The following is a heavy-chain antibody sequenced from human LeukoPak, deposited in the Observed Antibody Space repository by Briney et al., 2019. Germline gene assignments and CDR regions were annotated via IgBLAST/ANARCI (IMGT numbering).Heavy chain of an antibody. J-gene: IGHJ4*02. Sequence: GGSLRLSCAASGFTFDDYTMPWVRQTPGKGLEWVSLISWDGVSTYYVDSVKGRFTISRDNSKNSLYLQMNSLRTEDTALYYCATGANGNYGIYYFDYWGQGTLVTVSS. CDR3: ATGANGNYGIYYFDY. CDR2: ISWDGVST. D-gene: IGHD4-17*01. CDR1: GFTFDDYT. V-gene: IGHV3-43*01.